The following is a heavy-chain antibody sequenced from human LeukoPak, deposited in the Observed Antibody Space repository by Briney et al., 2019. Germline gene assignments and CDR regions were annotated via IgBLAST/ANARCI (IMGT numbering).Heavy chain of an antibody. D-gene: IGHD5-12*01. V-gene: IGHV3-33*01. CDR3: ARPSGYDWVYYYGMDV. CDR2: IWYDGSDK. Sequence: GGSLRLSCAASGFTFSSYGMHWVRQAPGKGLEWVAVIWYDGSDKYYADSVQGRFTISRDNSKNTLYLQMNSLRAEDTAVYYCARPSGYDWVYYYGMDVWGQGTTVTVSS. J-gene: IGHJ6*02. CDR1: GFTFSSYG.